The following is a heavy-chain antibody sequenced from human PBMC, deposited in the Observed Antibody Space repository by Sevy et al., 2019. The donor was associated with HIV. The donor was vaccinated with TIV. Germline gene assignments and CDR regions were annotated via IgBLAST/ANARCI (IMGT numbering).Heavy chain of an antibody. V-gene: IGHV3-21*01. D-gene: IGHD6-19*01. Sequence: GGSLRLSCAASGFTFSSYSMNWVRQAPGKGLEWVSSISSSSSYIYYADSVKGRFTISRDNAKNSLYLQMNSLRAEDTTVYYCARGYSSGWTPFDYWGQGTLVTVSS. CDR3: ARGYSSGWTPFDY. CDR1: GFTFSSYS. J-gene: IGHJ4*02. CDR2: ISSSSSYI.